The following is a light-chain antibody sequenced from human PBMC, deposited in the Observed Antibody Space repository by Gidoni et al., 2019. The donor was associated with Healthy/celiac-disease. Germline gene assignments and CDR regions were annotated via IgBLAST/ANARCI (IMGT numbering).Light chain of an antibody. V-gene: IGKV3-20*01. CDR2: GAS. CDR3: QQLGT. J-gene: IGKJ1*01. Sequence: EIVLTQSPGTLSLSPGERATLSCRASQSVSSSYLAWYQQKPGQAPRLIIYGASSRANGIPDRFSGSGYGKDFTLTISRLEPEDFAVYYCQQLGTFGQGTKVEIK. CDR1: QSVSSSY.